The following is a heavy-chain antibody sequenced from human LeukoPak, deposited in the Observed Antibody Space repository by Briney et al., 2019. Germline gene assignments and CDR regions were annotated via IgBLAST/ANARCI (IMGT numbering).Heavy chain of an antibody. CDR2: ISGIGGSS. V-gene: IGHV3-23*01. CDR1: GLTFTTSA. CDR3: ASGRGYYEY. D-gene: IGHD2-15*01. J-gene: IGHJ4*02. Sequence: GGSLRLSCAATGLTFTTSAMTWVRQAPGKGLEWVSSISGIGGSSYHADSVKGRLTIFRDNSKNTVYLHMNSLRADDPAIYYCASGRGYYEYWGQGTLVTVSS.